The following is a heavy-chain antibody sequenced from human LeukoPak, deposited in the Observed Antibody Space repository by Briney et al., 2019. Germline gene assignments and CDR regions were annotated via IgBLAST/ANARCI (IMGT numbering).Heavy chain of an antibody. CDR2: ISYDGSNK. CDR3: ARDWYYYDSSGYYFPFDY. D-gene: IGHD3-22*01. V-gene: IGHV3-30-3*01. J-gene: IGHJ4*02. Sequence: PGGSLRLSCAASGFTFSSYAMHWVRQAPGKGLEWVAVISYDGSNKYYADSVKGRFTISIDNSKNTLYLQMNSLRAEDTAVYYCARDWYYYDSSGYYFPFDYWGQGTLVTVSS. CDR1: GFTFSSYA.